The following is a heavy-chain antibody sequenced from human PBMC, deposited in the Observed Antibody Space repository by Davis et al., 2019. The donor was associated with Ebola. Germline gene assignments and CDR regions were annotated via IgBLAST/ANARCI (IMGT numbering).Heavy chain of an antibody. CDR3: ASLPYDFWSGYYYDY. J-gene: IGHJ4*02. D-gene: IGHD3-3*01. CDR2: IIPILGIA. Sequence: SVKVSCKASGGTFSSYAISWVRQAPGQGLEWMGRIIPILGIANYAQKFQGRVTITADKSTSTAYMELSSLRSEDTAVYYCASLPYDFWSGYYYDYWGQGTLVTVSS. V-gene: IGHV1-69*04. CDR1: GGTFSSYA.